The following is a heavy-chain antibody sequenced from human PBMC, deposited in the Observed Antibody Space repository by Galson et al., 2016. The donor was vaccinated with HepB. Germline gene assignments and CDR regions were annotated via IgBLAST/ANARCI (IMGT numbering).Heavy chain of an antibody. Sequence: SVKVSCKASGYTFTSYDINWVRQATGQGLEWMGWMNPNSDNSGYAQRFQGRVTMTRHTSMSTAYMELSSLRSDDTAVYFCARGRGISYYGFWSGYSLDYWGQGTTVTVAS. V-gene: IGHV1-8*01. CDR2: MNPNSDNS. CDR3: ARGRGISYYGFWSGYSLDY. CDR1: GYTFTSYD. D-gene: IGHD3-3*01. J-gene: IGHJ6*02.